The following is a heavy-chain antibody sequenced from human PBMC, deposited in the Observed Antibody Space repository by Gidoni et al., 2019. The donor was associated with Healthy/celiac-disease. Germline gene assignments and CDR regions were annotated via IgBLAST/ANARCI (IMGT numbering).Heavy chain of an antibody. J-gene: IGHJ4*02. CDR1: GFTFSNAW. CDR2: IKSKTDGGTT. CDR3: TTTSRYDSSTYYFDY. D-gene: IGHD3-22*01. Sequence: EVQLVESGGGLVKPGGSLRLSCAASGFTFSNAWMSWVRQAPGKGLEWVGRIKSKTDGGTTDYAAPVKGRFTISRDDSKNTLYLQMNSLKTEDTAVYYCTTTSRYDSSTYYFDYWGQGTLVTVSS. V-gene: IGHV3-15*01.